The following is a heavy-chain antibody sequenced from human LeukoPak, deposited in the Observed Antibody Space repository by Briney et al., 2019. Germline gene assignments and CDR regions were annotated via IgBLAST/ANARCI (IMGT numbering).Heavy chain of an antibody. J-gene: IGHJ3*02. Sequence: GASVKVSCKASGYTFTSYGIGWVRQAPGQGLEWMGWISACNGHTNYAQNLQGRVTMTTDTSTSTAYMELRSLRSDDTAVYYCARAGLWELPRYAFDIWGQGTMVTVSS. CDR3: ARAGLWELPRYAFDI. V-gene: IGHV1-18*01. CDR1: GYTFTSYG. CDR2: ISACNGHT. D-gene: IGHD1-26*01.